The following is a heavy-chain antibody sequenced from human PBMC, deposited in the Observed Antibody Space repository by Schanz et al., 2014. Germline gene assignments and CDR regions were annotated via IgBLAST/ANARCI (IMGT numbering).Heavy chain of an antibody. J-gene: IGHJ4*02. CDR1: GFTFSTFA. V-gene: IGHV3-23*04. CDR3: AKSQGSSFDS. Sequence: EVQLVESGGDLVQPGGSLRLSCSASGFTFSTFAMHWVRQAPGKGLEWVSALSEGGGGTHYADSVRGRFTISSDSSKNTLYLQMSSLRADDTAVYYCAKSQGSSFDSWGQGTLVTVSS. CDR2: LSEGGGGT. D-gene: IGHD6-13*01.